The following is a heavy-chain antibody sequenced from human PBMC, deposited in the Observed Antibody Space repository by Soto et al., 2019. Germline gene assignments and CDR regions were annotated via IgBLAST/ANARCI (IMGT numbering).Heavy chain of an antibody. D-gene: IGHD3-16*02. CDR3: TSVIDSAWYFDL. Sequence: QVQLVESGGGVVQPGRSLRLSCAASGFTFSSYGMHWVRQAPGKGLEWVAVIWYDGSNKYYADSVKGRFTISRDNSKNTLYLKMNSMRAEDTAVSSCTSVIDSAWYFDLWGRGTLVTVSS. V-gene: IGHV3-33*01. CDR1: GFTFSSYG. CDR2: IWYDGSNK. J-gene: IGHJ2*01.